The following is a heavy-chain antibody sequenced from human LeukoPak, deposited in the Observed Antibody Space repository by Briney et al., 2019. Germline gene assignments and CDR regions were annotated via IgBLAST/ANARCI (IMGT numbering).Heavy chain of an antibody. J-gene: IGHJ5*02. D-gene: IGHD4-17*01. CDR3: ARLKTRYGDYVWFDP. V-gene: IGHV1-18*01. Sequence: ASVKVSCKASGYTFTSYGISLVRQAPGQGLEWMGWISAYNGNTNYAQKLQGRVTMTTDTSTSTAYMELRSLRSDDTAVYYCARLKTRYGDYVWFDPWGQGTLVTVSS. CDR2: ISAYNGNT. CDR1: GYTFTSYG.